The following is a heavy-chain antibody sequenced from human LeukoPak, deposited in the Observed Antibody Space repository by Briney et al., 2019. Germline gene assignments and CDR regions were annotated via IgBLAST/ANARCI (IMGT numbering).Heavy chain of an antibody. CDR1: GGSISSGSYY. D-gene: IGHD5-24*01. V-gene: IGHV4-61*02. CDR2: IYTSGST. Sequence: SQTLSLTCTVYGGSISSGSYYWSWIRQPAGKGLEWIGRIYTSGSTNYNPSLKSRVTISVDTSKNQFSLKLSSVTAADTAVYYCARGERWLQSSDYWGQGTLVTVSS. J-gene: IGHJ4*02. CDR3: ARGERWLQSSDY.